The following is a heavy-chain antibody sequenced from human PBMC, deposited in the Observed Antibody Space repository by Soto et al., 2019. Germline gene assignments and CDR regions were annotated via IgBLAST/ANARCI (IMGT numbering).Heavy chain of an antibody. D-gene: IGHD3-3*01. V-gene: IGHV3-21*01. CDR3: ARDRGPRRKLRFLEWLFNNGMDV. J-gene: IGHJ6*02. Sequence: GGSLRLSCAASGFTFSSYSMNWVRQAPGKGLEWVSSISSSSSYIYYADSVKGRFTISRDNARNSLYLQMNSLRAEDTAVYYCARDRGPRRKLRFLEWLFNNGMDVWGQGTTVTVSS. CDR2: ISSSSSYI. CDR1: GFTFSSYS.